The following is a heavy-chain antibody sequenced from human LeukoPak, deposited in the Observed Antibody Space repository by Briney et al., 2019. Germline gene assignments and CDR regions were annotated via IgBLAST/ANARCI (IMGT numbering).Heavy chain of an antibody. D-gene: IGHD2-15*01. CDR1: GYTFTSYG. Sequence: ASVKVSCKASGYTFTSYGISWVRQAPGQGLEWMGWINPNSGGTNYAQKFQGRVTMTRDTSISTAYMELSRLRSDDTAVYYCARAYCSGGSCYSSDYWGQGTLVTVSS. J-gene: IGHJ4*02. V-gene: IGHV1-2*02. CDR3: ARAYCSGGSCYSSDY. CDR2: INPNSGGT.